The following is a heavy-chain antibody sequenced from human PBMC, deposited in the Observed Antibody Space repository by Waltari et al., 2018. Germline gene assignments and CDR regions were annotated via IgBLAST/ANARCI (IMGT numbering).Heavy chain of an antibody. V-gene: IGHV1-8*01. CDR3: ARGVVATIDYYFDY. CDR1: GYTFPSYD. CDR2: MNHNRGNT. Sequence: QVQLVQSGAEVKKPGASVRVSCKASGYTFPSYDINWVRQATGQGLAWMGWMNHNRGNTGYAQKFQGRGTMTRNNSISTAYMERSSLRSEDTAVYYCARGVVATIDYYFDYWGQGTLVTVSS. J-gene: IGHJ4*02. D-gene: IGHD5-12*01.